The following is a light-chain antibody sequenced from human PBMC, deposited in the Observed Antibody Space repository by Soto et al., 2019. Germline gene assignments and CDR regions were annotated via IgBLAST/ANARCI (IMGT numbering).Light chain of an antibody. CDR3: QQTSTFPT. CDR1: QGISSY. J-gene: IGKJ5*01. V-gene: IGKV1-8*01. Sequence: AIRMTQSPSSFSASTGDRVTITCRASQGISSYLAWYQQKPGKAPKLLIYAASSLQSGVPSRFSGSGSGTDFTLTISSLQPEDFATYYCQQTSTFPTFGQGTRLEIK. CDR2: AAS.